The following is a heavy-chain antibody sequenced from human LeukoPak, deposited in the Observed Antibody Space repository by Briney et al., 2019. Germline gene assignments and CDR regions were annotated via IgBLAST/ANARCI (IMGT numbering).Heavy chain of an antibody. D-gene: IGHD4-23*01. Sequence: PSETLSLTCTVSGGSINNYYWIWIRQSPGKGLEWIAYIYYSGSTNYNPSLESRVTISVDTSNNQFSRKLSSVTAADTAVYFCARVSNDYSGNGAFDIWGQGTMVTVSS. CDR2: IYYSGST. V-gene: IGHV4-59*01. CDR3: ARVSNDYSGNGAFDI. CDR1: GGSINNYY. J-gene: IGHJ3*02.